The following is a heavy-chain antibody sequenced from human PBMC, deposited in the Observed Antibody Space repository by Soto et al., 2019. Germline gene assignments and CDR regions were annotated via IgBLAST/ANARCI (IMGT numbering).Heavy chain of an antibody. CDR1: GFTFSSYW. V-gene: IGHV3-7*01. D-gene: IGHD3-10*01. J-gene: IGHJ3*02. CDR3: ARGGMXGGLWFGGLSAHDAFDI. CDR2: IKQDGSEK. Sequence: GGSLRLSCAASGFTFSSYWMSWVRQAPGKGLEWVANIKQDGSEKYYVDSVKGRFTISRDNAKNSLYLQMNSLRAEDTAVYYCARGGMXGGLWFGGLSAHDAFDIWGQGTMVTVSS.